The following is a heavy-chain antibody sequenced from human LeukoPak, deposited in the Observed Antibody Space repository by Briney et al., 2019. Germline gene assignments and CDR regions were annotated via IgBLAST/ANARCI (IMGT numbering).Heavy chain of an antibody. CDR2: ISSRSSTI. V-gene: IGHV3-48*02. CDR1: GFTFGTYS. CDR3: ARDRANYGDCDY. Sequence: GGALRLSCAASGFTFGTYSMNWVRPAPGKGRAWVSYISSRSSTIYYADSVKGRFTISRDNAKNSLYLQMNSLRDEDTAVYYCARDRANYGDCDYWGQGTLVTVSS. J-gene: IGHJ4*02. D-gene: IGHD4-17*01.